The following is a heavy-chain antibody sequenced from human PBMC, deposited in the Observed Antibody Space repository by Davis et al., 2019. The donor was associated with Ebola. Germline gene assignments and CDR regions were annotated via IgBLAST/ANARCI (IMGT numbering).Heavy chain of an antibody. V-gene: IGHV3-11*06. CDR2: ISSSSSYT. Sequence: GGSLRLSCAASAFTFSDYYMSWIRQAPGKGLEWVSYISSSSSYTNYADSVKGRFTISRDNAKNSLYLQMNSLRAEDTAVYYCARGPKGVVTARDYYYGMDVWGQGTTVTVSS. J-gene: IGHJ6*02. CDR1: AFTFSDYY. D-gene: IGHD3-3*01. CDR3: ARGPKGVVTARDYYYGMDV.